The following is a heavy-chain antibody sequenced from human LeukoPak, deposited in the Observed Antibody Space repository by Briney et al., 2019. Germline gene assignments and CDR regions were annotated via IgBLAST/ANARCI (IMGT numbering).Heavy chain of an antibody. Sequence: SVKVSCKASGGTFSSYAISWVRQAPGQGLEWMGGIIPIFGTANYAQKFQGRVTITADESTSTAYMELSSMRSEDTAVYYCARDPGDIDAFDIWGQGTMVTVSS. CDR2: IIPIFGTA. V-gene: IGHV1-69*01. CDR1: GGTFSSYA. J-gene: IGHJ3*02. CDR3: ARDPGDIDAFDI. D-gene: IGHD5-12*01.